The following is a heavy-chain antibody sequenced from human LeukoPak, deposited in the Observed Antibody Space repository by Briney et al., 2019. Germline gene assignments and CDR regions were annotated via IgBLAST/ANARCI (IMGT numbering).Heavy chain of an antibody. V-gene: IGHV3-23*01. CDR3: ARDSRANYFDY. J-gene: IGHJ4*02. CDR2: ISGSGGST. D-gene: IGHD5-12*01. Sequence: RPGGSLRLSCAASGFTFSNYAMNWVRQSPGKGLEWVSAISGSGGSTYYADSVKGRFTISRDNSKNTLYLQMNSLRAEDTAVYYCARDSRANYFDYWGQGTLVTVSS. CDR1: GFTFSNYA.